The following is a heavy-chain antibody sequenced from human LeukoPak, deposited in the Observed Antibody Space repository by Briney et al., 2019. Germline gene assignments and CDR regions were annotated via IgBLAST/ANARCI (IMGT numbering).Heavy chain of an antibody. CDR2: ISGSGGST. V-gene: IGHV3-23*01. J-gene: IGHJ4*02. D-gene: IGHD3-16*02. Sequence: GGSLRLSCAASGFTFSSYAMSWVRQAPGKGLEWVSAISGSGGSTYYADSVKGRFTISRDNSKNTLYLQMNSLRAEDTAVYYCARHIVGEQNFDYWSQGTLVTVSS. CDR3: ARHIVGEQNFDY. CDR1: GFTFSSYA.